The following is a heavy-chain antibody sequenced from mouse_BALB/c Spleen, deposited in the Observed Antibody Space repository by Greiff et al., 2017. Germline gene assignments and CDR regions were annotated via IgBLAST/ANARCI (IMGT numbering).Heavy chain of an antibody. CDR2: IYPSDSYT. V-gene: IGHV1-69*02. D-gene: IGHD2-1*01. J-gene: IGHJ3*01. CDR1: GYTFTSYW. CDR3: TRQGNRVAWFAY. Sequence: VQLQQPGAELVRPGASVKLSCKASGYTFTSYWINWVKQRPGQGLEWIGNIYPSDSYTNYNQKFKDKATLTVDKSSSTAYMQLSSPTSEDSAVYYCTRQGNRVAWFAYWGQGTLVTVSA.